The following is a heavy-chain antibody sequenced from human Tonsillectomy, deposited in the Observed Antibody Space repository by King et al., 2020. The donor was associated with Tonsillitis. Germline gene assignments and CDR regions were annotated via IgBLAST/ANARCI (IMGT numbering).Heavy chain of an antibody. CDR1: GFTFSSYG. D-gene: IGHD4-17*01. Sequence: VQLVESGGGVVQPGRPLRLSCAASGFTFSSYGMHWVRQAPGKGLEWVAVISYDGSNKYYADSVKGRFTISRDNPKNTLYLQMNSLRAEDTAVYYCAKDPMTTVTEYFQHWGHGTPVTVSS. J-gene: IGHJ1*01. CDR3: AKDPMTTVTEYFQH. CDR2: ISYDGSNK. V-gene: IGHV3-30*18.